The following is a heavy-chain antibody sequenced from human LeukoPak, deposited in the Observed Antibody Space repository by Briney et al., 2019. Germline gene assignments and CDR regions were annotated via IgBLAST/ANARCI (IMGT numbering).Heavy chain of an antibody. J-gene: IGHJ4*02. V-gene: IGHV4-39*07. D-gene: IGHD6-13*01. CDR3: ARDRDAWAAAGPFDY. CDR1: GGSISSSSYY. Sequence: PSETLSLTCTVSGGSISSSSYYWGWIRQPPGKGLEWIGSIYYSGSTYYNPSLKSRVTISVDTSKNQFSLKLSSVTAADTAVYYCARDRDAWAAAGPFDYWGQGTLVTVSS. CDR2: IYYSGST.